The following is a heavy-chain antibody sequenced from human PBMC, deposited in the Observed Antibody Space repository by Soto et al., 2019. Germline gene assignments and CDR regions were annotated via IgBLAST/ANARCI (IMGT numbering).Heavy chain of an antibody. CDR2: ISYDGSNK. Sequence: QVQLVESGGGVVQPGRSLRLSCAASGFTFSSYAMHWVRQAPGKGLEWVAVISYDGSNKYYADSVKGRFTISRDNSKNTLYLQMNSLRAEDTAVYYCARDQPSGGITIFGVVSYYYYYGMDVWGQGTTVTVSS. V-gene: IGHV3-30-3*01. J-gene: IGHJ6*02. D-gene: IGHD3-3*01. CDR1: GFTFSSYA. CDR3: ARDQPSGGITIFGVVSYYYYYGMDV.